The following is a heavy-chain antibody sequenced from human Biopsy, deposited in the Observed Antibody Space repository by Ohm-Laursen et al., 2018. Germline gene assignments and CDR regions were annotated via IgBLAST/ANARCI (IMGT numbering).Heavy chain of an antibody. J-gene: IGHJ4*02. Sequence: GTLSLTCSVSGTSIITYSWSWIRQPAGKGLGWIGRIYVSGSTNYNPSLKSRVTMSLDTSESRFSLELASVTAADTAVYYCARDSPSYADYPLDSWGPGILVTVS. CDR2: IYVSGST. D-gene: IGHD4-17*01. CDR1: GTSIITYS. CDR3: ARDSPSYADYPLDS. V-gene: IGHV4-4*07.